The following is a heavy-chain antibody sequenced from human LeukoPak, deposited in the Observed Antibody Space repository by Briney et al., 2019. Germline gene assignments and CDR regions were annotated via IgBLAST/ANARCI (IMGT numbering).Heavy chain of an antibody. CDR2: IYYSGST. V-gene: IGHV4-59*01. D-gene: IGHD3-10*01. Sequence: SETLSLTCTVSGGSISSYYWSWIRQPPGKGLEWIGYIYYSGSTNYDPSLKSRVTISVDTSKNQFSLKLSSVTAADTAVYYCARAQLTYYYGSGILDYWGQGTLVTVSS. J-gene: IGHJ4*02. CDR3: ARAQLTYYYGSGILDY. CDR1: GGSISSYY.